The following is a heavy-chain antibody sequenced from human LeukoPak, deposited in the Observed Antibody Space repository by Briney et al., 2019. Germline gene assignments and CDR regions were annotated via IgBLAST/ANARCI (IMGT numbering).Heavy chain of an antibody. Sequence: SETLSLTCTVSGGSISSYYWIWIRQPAGKGLEWIGYIYYSGSTNYNPSLKSRVTISVDTSKNQFSLKLSSMTAADTAVYYCARGQGTWSPYNWFDPWGQGTLVTVSS. J-gene: IGHJ5*02. V-gene: IGHV4-59*12. CDR3: ARGQGTWSPYNWFDP. D-gene: IGHD3-3*01. CDR1: GGSISSYY. CDR2: IYYSGST.